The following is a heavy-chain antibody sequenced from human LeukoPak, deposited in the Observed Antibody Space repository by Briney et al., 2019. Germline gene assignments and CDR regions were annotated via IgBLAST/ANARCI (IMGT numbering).Heavy chain of an antibody. CDR1: RFTFSSYA. CDR2: ISGNGGST. Sequence: PGGSLRLSCAASRFTFSSYAMSWVREAPGKGLEWVSGISGNGGSTYYADSVKGRFTISRDNSKNTLYLQMNSLRAEDTAVYYCAKGLIWSRYYFDYWGQGTLGTVSS. V-gene: IGHV3-23*01. CDR3: AKGLIWSRYYFDY. D-gene: IGHD3-3*01. J-gene: IGHJ4*02.